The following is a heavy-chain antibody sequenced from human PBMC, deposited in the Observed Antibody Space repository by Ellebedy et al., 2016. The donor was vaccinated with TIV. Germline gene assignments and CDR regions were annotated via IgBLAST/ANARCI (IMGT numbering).Heavy chain of an antibody. CDR1: GFTFRNYA. V-gene: IGHV3-23*01. CDR2: SGPTSGYT. D-gene: IGHD3-9*01. Sequence: PGGSLRLSCAASGFTFRNYAMAWVRQAPGKGPEWVSASGPTSGYTFYADSVRGRFTFSRDNSKNTLSLQMDSLRAEDTAVYYCAKELVSMSSLSFDYWGQGSRFTVSS. J-gene: IGHJ4*02. CDR3: AKELVSMSSLSFDY.